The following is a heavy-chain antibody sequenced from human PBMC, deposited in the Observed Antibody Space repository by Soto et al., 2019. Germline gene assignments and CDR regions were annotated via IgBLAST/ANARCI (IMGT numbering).Heavy chain of an antibody. V-gene: IGHV4-59*01. J-gene: IGHJ6*02. CDR3: ARTDTVLVPALTDEYYYYGMDV. Sequence: SETLSLTCSVSGDSISSDYWSWIRQPPGKGLEWIGYMYYTGTTNYNPSLRSRVTISLDTSKKQFSLKLSSVTAADTAMYYCARTDTVLVPALTDEYYYYGMDVWGQGTTVTVSS. D-gene: IGHD2-2*01. CDR1: GDSISSDY. CDR2: MYYTGTT.